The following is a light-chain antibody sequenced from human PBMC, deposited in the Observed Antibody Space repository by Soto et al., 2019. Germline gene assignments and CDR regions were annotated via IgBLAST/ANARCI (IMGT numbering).Light chain of an antibody. CDR2: EVT. J-gene: IGLJ1*01. CDR3: RSFTSRFTSV. V-gene: IGLV2-14*01. Sequence: QSLLTQAASVSGSRGQSIAISCTGTLSDVGAYNYVSWYQQHPGKAPKLMISEVTNRPSGVSDRFSGSTSGNTASLTISGLQAEDEADYYCRSFTSRFTSVFGTGTKVTVL. CDR1: LSDVGAYNY.